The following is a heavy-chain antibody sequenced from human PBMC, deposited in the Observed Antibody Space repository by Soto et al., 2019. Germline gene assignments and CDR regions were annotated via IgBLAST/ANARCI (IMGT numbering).Heavy chain of an antibody. J-gene: IGHJ3*02. D-gene: IGHD1-7*01. CDR2: IYYSGST. Sequence: QVQLQESGPGLVKPSETQSLTCTVSGGSIRSYYWSWIRQPPGKGLEWIGYIYYSGSTNYNPSLKSRVTISVDTSKNQFSLKLSSVTAADTAVYYCARNYGQAFEIWGQGTMVTVSS. CDR3: ARNYGQAFEI. V-gene: IGHV4-59*01. CDR1: GGSIRSYY.